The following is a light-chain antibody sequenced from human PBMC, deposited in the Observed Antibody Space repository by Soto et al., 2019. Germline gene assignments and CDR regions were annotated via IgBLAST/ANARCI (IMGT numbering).Light chain of an antibody. CDR3: ENWDSNIHWV. CDR1: SGHSSYI. Sequence: QSVLPQSSSASASLGSSVKLTCTLSSGHSSYIIAWHQQQPGKAPRYLMKLEGSGSYNKGSGVPDRFSGSSSGADRYLTISNLQFEDEADYYCENWDSNIHWVFGGGTKLTVL. V-gene: IGLV4-60*02. J-gene: IGLJ3*02. CDR2: LEGSGSY.